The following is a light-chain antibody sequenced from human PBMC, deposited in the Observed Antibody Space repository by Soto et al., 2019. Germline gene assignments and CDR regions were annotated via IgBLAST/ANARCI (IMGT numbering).Light chain of an antibody. Sequence: IQMTQSPSSLSASVGDRVTITCRESQSISSYLNWYHQKPGKAPTLLIYAASSLQSGVPSRFSGSGARTDFTLTISSLQHEDFATYYCQQSYSTLTFGPGTKVDIK. CDR2: AAS. CDR3: QQSYSTLT. V-gene: IGKV1-39*01. J-gene: IGKJ3*01. CDR1: QSISSY.